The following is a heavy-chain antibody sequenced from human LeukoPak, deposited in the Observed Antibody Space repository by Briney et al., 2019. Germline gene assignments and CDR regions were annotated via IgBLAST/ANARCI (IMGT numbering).Heavy chain of an antibody. D-gene: IGHD3-16*01. CDR3: ARIRLGGVEPYAFDI. CDR1: GFSLSTSGMC. V-gene: IGHV2-70*11. J-gene: IGHJ3*02. CDR2: IDWDDDK. Sequence: SGPALVKPTQTLTLTCTFSGFSLSTSGMCVSWIRQPPGKALEWLARIDWDDDKYYSTSLKTRLTISKDTSKNQVVLTMTNMDPVDTATYYCARIRLGGVEPYAFDIWGQGTMVTVSS.